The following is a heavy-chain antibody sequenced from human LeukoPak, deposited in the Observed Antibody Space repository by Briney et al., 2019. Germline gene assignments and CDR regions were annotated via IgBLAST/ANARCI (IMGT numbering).Heavy chain of an antibody. CDR3: ARGRYCSADICSGGDAFDI. J-gene: IGHJ3*02. V-gene: IGHV4-59*11. CDR1: GGSLSSHS. CDR2: IYYSGST. Sequence: SETLSLTCTVSGGSLSSHSWSWIRQPPGKALEWIGYIYYSGSTNYNPSLKSRVTMSVDTSKNQFSLKLSSVTAADTAVYYCARGRYCSADICSGGDAFDIWGQGTMVSVSS. D-gene: IGHD2-15*01.